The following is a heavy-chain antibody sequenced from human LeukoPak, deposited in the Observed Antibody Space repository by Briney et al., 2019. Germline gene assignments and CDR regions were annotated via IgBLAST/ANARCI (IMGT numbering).Heavy chain of an antibody. Sequence: GGSLRLSCAVSGEIFNNYAMSWVRQAPGRGLEWVSVISASGGSTYYADSVKGRFTISRDNPNNRLYLEMNSLRAEDTAVYYCAKHAGTTRQTKDYWGQGTLVTVSS. J-gene: IGHJ4*02. V-gene: IGHV3-23*01. CDR2: ISASGGST. D-gene: IGHD1-1*01. CDR1: GEIFNNYA. CDR3: AKHAGTTRQTKDY.